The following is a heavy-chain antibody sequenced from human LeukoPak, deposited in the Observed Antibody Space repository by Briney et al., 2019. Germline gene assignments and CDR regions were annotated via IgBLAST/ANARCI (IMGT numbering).Heavy chain of an antibody. J-gene: IGHJ4*02. CDR3: ARDVRAPSNSAAGTIH. V-gene: IGHV3-7*01. D-gene: IGHD6-13*01. CDR1: GFTFSSYW. Sequence: GGSLRLSCAASGFTFSSYWMSWVRQAPGKGLEWVANIRNDGTERYYLDSLEGRFTISRDNAENSLYLQTHNPRVDDTAVYYCARDVRAPSNSAAGTIHWGQGTLVTVSS. CDR2: IRNDGTER.